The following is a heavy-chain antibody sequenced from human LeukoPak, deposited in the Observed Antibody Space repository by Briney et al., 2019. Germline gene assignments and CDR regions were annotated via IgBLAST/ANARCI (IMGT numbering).Heavy chain of an antibody. CDR3: ATNGGNTMLLLDY. V-gene: IGHV1-2*02. CDR1: GYTFTSYY. D-gene: IGHD3-10*01. J-gene: IGHJ4*02. CDR2: INPNSGDT. Sequence: GASVKLSCTASGYTFTSYYINWVRQAPGQGLEWMGWINPNSGDTNYAMKFQGRVTMTRDTTITTADMKLRRRRSDDATVYYCATNGGNTMLLLDYWGQGTLVTVSS.